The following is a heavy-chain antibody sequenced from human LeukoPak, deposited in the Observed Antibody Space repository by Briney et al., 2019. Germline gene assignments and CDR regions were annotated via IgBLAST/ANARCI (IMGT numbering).Heavy chain of an antibody. Sequence: GGSLTLSCAASGFTFSSYSMNWVRQAPGKGLEWVASISSSSSYKYYADSVKGRFTISRDNAKNSLYLQMNSLRAEDTAVYYCVLDWTAACNYYYYYYGMDVWGQGTTVTVSS. CDR3: VLDWTAACNYYYYYYGMDV. CDR2: ISSSSSYK. D-gene: IGHD6-13*01. CDR1: GFTFSSYS. J-gene: IGHJ6*02. V-gene: IGHV3-21*01.